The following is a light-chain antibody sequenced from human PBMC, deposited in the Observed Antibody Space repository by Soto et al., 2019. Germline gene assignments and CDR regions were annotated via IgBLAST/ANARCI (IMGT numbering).Light chain of an antibody. CDR1: QSVSSSH. V-gene: IGKV3-20*01. J-gene: IGKJ2*03. CDR2: GAS. CDR3: QHYGSSPYS. Sequence: DIVLTQSPGTLSLSPGDRATLSCRASQSVSSSHLAWYQQKPGQAHRFLIYGASSRAAGIPDRFSGSGSGADFTLTISRLEPEDFAMYYCQHYGSSPYSFGQGTKLEIK.